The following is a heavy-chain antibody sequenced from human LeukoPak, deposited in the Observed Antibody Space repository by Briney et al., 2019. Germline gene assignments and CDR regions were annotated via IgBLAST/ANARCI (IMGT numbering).Heavy chain of an antibody. Sequence: ASVKVSCKASGYTFTSYGISWVRQAPGQGLEWMGWISAYNGNTNYAQKLQGRVTMTTDTSTSTAYMELKSLRSDDTAVYYCARDLPMYYYDSSGYPADYWGQGTLVTVSS. CDR2: ISAYNGNT. J-gene: IGHJ4*02. CDR3: ARDLPMYYYDSSGYPADY. CDR1: GYTFTSYG. D-gene: IGHD3-22*01. V-gene: IGHV1-18*01.